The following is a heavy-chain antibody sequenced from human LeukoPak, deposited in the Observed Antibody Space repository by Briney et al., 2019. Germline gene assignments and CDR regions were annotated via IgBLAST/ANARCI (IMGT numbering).Heavy chain of an antibody. D-gene: IGHD2/OR15-2a*01. CDR3: ARLRESYWDPDAFDI. CDR1: GGSISSSSYY. CDR2: IYYSGST. J-gene: IGHJ3*02. Sequence: PSETLSLTCTVSGGSISSSSYYWGWIRQPPGKGLEWIGSIYYSGSTYYNPSLKSRVTISVGTSKNQFSLKLSSVTAADTAVYYCARLRESYWDPDAFDIWGQGTMVTVSS. V-gene: IGHV4-39*07.